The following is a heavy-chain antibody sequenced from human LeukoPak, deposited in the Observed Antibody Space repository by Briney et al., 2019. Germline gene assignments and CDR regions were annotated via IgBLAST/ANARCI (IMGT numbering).Heavy chain of an antibody. V-gene: IGHV1-18*01. D-gene: IGHD3-22*01. Sequence: ASVKVSXKASGYTFTSYGISWVRQAPGQGLEWIGWISAYNGNTNYAQKLQGRVTMTTDTSTSTAYMELRSLRSDDTAVYYCARDLYYDSSGAGYYYYYMDVWGKGTTVTVSS. CDR3: ARDLYYDSSGAGYYYYYMDV. CDR1: GYTFTSYG. J-gene: IGHJ6*03. CDR2: ISAYNGNT.